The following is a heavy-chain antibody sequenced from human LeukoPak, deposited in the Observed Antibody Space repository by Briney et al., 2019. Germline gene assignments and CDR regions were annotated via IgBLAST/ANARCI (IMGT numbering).Heavy chain of an antibody. D-gene: IGHD6-13*01. Sequence: GASVKVSCKASGYTFTSYGISWVRQAPGQGLEWMGWISAYNGNTNYAQKLQGRVTMTTDTSTSTAYMELRSLRSDVTAVYYCARGLRRIAAAGTLDAFDIWGQGTMVTVSS. CDR1: GYTFTSYG. CDR2: ISAYNGNT. V-gene: IGHV1-18*01. J-gene: IGHJ3*02. CDR3: ARGLRRIAAAGTLDAFDI.